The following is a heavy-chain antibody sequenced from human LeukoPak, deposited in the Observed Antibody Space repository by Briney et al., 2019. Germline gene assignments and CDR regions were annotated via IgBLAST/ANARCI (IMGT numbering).Heavy chain of an antibody. D-gene: IGHD3-22*01. V-gene: IGHV4-34*01. CDR1: GGSFSGYY. J-gene: IGHJ6*03. Sequence: SETLSLTCAVYGGSFSGYYWSWIRQPPGKGLEWIGEINHSGSTNYNPSLKSRVTISVDTSKNQFSLKLSSVTVADTAVYYCARGRYYYDSSGYYPSYYYYYMDVWGKGTTVTVSS. CDR2: INHSGST. CDR3: ARGRYYYDSSGYYPSYYYYYMDV.